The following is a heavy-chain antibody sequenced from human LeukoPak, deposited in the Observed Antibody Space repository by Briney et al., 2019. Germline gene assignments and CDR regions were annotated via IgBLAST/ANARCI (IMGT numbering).Heavy chain of an antibody. CDR3: ARGWGARGFDF. D-gene: IGHD7-27*01. V-gene: IGHV3-7*01. CDR1: GFTFSDYW. CDR2: IKHHGSEK. Sequence: GGSLRLSCAASGFTFSDYWMTWVRQAPGKGLEWVANIKHHGSEKNYADSVKGRFAISRDNAKNSLYLQMNSLRAEDTALYYCARGWGARGFDFWGQGTLVTVSS. J-gene: IGHJ4*02.